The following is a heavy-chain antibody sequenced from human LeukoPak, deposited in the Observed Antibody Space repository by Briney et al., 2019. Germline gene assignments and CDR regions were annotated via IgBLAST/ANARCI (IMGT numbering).Heavy chain of an antibody. CDR1: GFTFSNYA. Sequence: GGSLRLSCAASGFTFSNYAMTWVRQAPGKGLEWVASINHNGNVNYYVDSVKGRFTISRDNAKNSLYLQMSNLRAEDTAVYFCARGGGLDVWGQGATVTVSS. V-gene: IGHV3-7*03. D-gene: IGHD3-16*01. J-gene: IGHJ6*02. CDR3: ARGGGLDV. CDR2: INHNGNVN.